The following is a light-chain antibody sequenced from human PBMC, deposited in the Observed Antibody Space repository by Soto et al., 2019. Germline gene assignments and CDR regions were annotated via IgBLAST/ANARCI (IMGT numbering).Light chain of an antibody. J-gene: IGKJ1*01. CDR3: QQYNNWPRT. V-gene: IGKV3-15*01. CDR1: QSVNSN. Sequence: EIVMTQSPATLSVSPGERATLSCRASQSVNSNLAWYQQTPGQAPRLLIYGASTRATGIPARFSGSGSGTEFTLTISSLQSEDFAVYYCQQYNNWPRTFGQGTKVEIK. CDR2: GAS.